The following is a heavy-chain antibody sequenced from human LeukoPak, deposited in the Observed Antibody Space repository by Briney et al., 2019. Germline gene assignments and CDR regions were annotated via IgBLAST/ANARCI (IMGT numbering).Heavy chain of an antibody. Sequence: GGSLRLSCAASGFTFSTYAMSWVRQAPGKGLEWVSHFGGSGGTIYYADSVKGRFTISRDNSKNTLYLQMNSLRAEDTAVYYCAREAAGRSEDDYWGQGTLVTVSS. CDR3: AREAAGRSEDDY. D-gene: IGHD6-19*01. J-gene: IGHJ4*02. CDR1: GFTFSTYA. V-gene: IGHV3-23*01. CDR2: FGGSGGTI.